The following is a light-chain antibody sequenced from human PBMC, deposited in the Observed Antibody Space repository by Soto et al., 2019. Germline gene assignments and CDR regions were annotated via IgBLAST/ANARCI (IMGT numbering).Light chain of an antibody. Sequence: DIVMTQSPDSLAVSLGESATIDCKSSQSVFYSSNHKNYLAWYQHKRGQPPKLLIYWASTRDSGVPDRFSGSGSGTDFTLTISSLQAEDVAVYYCHQYFSVHLTVGGGTKVEIK. CDR2: WAS. CDR1: QSVFYSSNHKNY. J-gene: IGKJ4*01. V-gene: IGKV4-1*01. CDR3: HQYFSVHLT.